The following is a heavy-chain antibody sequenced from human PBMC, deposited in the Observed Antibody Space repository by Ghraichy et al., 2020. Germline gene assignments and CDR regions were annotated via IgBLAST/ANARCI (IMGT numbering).Heavy chain of an antibody. CDR1: GFAFSNYG. D-gene: IGHD3-22*01. CDR2: IRYDGSNK. Sequence: GGSLRLSCAASGFAFSNYGMHWVRQAPGKGLEWVAFIRYDGSNKYYADSVKGRFTISRDDSKNTLYLQMNSLRPEDTAVYFCAKIPDYDSSGPWDYWGQGTLVTVSS. CDR3: AKIPDYDSSGPWDY. V-gene: IGHV3-30*02. J-gene: IGHJ4*02.